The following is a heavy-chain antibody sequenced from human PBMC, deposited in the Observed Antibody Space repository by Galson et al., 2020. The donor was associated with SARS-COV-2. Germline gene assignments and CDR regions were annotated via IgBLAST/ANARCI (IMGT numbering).Heavy chain of an antibody. CDR2: IGSRGSTI. J-gene: IGHJ3*02. V-gene: IGHV3-48*01. D-gene: IGHD6-19*01. Sequence: PGGSLRLSCAASGFSFSIYSMNWVRQAPGKGLEWLSYIGSRGSTIYYADSVKGRFTISRDNAKNSLFLQMNSLRAEDTAVYYCARDDQQWRSPPPFDIWGQGTPVTISS. CDR1: GFSFSIYS. CDR3: ARDDQQWRSPPPFDI.